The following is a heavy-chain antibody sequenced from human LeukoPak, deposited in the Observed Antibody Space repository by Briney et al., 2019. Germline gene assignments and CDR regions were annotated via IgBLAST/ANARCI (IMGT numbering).Heavy chain of an antibody. CDR2: IFYSGST. Sequence: SETLSLTCAVYGGSLSAYYWTWIRQPPGKALEWIGNIFYSGSTYYSPSLKSRVTISLDTSRNQFSLKLNSVTAADTAVYYCAKSNGYGLIDIWGQGTMVTVSS. V-gene: IGHV4-34*12. J-gene: IGHJ3*02. CDR1: GGSLSAYY. D-gene: IGHD3-22*01. CDR3: AKSNGYGLIDI.